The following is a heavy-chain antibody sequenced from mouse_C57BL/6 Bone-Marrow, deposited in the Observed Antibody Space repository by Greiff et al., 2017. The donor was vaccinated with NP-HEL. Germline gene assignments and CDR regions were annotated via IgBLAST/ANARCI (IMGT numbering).Heavy chain of an antibody. Sequence: EVKLVESEGGLVQPGSSMKLSCTASGFTFSDYYMAWVRQVPEKGLEWVANINYDGSSTYYLDSLKSRFIISRDNAKNILYLQMSSLKSEDTATYYCAREDGALDYWGQGTTLTVSS. CDR3: AREDGALDY. J-gene: IGHJ2*01. CDR2: INYDGSST. CDR1: GFTFSDYY. D-gene: IGHD3-1*01. V-gene: IGHV5-16*01.